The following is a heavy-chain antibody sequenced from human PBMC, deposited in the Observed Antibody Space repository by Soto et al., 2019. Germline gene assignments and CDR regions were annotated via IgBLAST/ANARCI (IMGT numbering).Heavy chain of an antibody. V-gene: IGHV3-23*01. J-gene: IGHJ3*02. Sequence: GSLRLSCAASGFTCSSYDMSWVRQAPGKGLEWVSTILVGGSTHYPDSVKGRFTISRDNSKNTVFLQMNSLTAGDTAVYYCAKATATGGGAFDIRGQGTMVTVSS. CDR1: GFTCSSYD. CDR3: AKATATGGGAFDI. CDR2: ILVGGST. D-gene: IGHD2-8*02.